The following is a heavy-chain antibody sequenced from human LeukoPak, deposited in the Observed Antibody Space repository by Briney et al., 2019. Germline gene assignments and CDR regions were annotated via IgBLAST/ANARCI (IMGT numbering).Heavy chain of an antibody. D-gene: IGHD3-3*01. CDR2: IYYTGST. CDR3: VREQRSYDFTSSFYVAHGMDV. CDR1: GGSIGTFY. J-gene: IGHJ6*02. V-gene: IGHV4-59*01. Sequence: SETLSLTCTVSGGSIGTFYWSWIRRPPGKGLEWIGYIYYTGSTNYNPSLKSRVTISVDTSKNQVSLRLTSVTAADTAVYYCVREQRSYDFTSSFYVAHGMDVWGQGTTVIVSS.